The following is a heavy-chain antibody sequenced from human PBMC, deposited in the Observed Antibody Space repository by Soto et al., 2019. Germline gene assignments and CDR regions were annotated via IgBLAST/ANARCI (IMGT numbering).Heavy chain of an antibody. CDR3: ARAVPPGIAAAGTESDY. CDR1: GYTFTSYG. V-gene: IGHV1-18*01. J-gene: IGHJ4*02. D-gene: IGHD6-13*01. Sequence: ASVKVSCKASGYTFTSYGISWVRQAPGQGLEWMGWISAYNGNTNYAQKLQGRVTMTTDTSTSTAYMELRSLRSDDTAVYYCARAVPPGIAAAGTESDYWGQGTLVTVSS. CDR2: ISAYNGNT.